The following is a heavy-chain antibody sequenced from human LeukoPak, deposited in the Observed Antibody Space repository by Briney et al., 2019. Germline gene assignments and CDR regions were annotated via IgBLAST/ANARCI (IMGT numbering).Heavy chain of an antibody. D-gene: IGHD2-15*01. J-gene: IGHJ4*02. CDR3: ARGAPGSYCSGGSCPYFDY. CDR1: GYTFTSYD. V-gene: IGHV1-8*01. CDR2: VNPNSGHT. Sequence: ASVKVSCKASGYTFTSYDINWVRQATGQGLEWMGWVNPNSGHTGYARKFQGRVTMTRNTSISTAYMELSSLTSEDTAVYYCARGAPGSYCSGGSCPYFDYWGQGTLVSVSS.